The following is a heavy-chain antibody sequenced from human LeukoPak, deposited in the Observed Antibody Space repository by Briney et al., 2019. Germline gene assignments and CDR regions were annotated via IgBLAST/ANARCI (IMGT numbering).Heavy chain of an antibody. Sequence: SGGSLRLSCAASGFTFSSYGMHWVRQAPGKGLEWVAVISYDGSNKYYADSVKGRFTISRDNSKNTLYLQMNSLRAEDTAVYYCAKDGSGSYYSYYYYYMDVWGKGTTVTVSS. CDR3: AKDGSGSYYSYYYYYMDV. D-gene: IGHD3-10*01. CDR1: GFTFSSYG. V-gene: IGHV3-30*18. CDR2: ISYDGSNK. J-gene: IGHJ6*03.